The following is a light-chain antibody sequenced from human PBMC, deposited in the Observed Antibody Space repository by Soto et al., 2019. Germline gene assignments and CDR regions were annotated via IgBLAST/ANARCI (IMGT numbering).Light chain of an antibody. CDR2: DVS. J-gene: IGLJ1*01. CDR3: SSYTSSTTYV. CDR1: SSDVGTYKH. Sequence: QSALTQPPSVSGSPGQSVTISCTGTSSDVGTYKHVSWYQQPPGTAPKLMIYDVSKRPSGVPDRFSGSKSGNTASLTISGLQAEDEADYYCSSYTSSTTYVFGTGTKLTVL. V-gene: IGLV2-18*02.